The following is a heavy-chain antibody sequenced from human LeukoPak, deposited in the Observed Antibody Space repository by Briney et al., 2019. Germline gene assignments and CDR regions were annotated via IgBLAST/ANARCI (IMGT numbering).Heavy chain of an antibody. CDR2: IKQDGSEK. CDR1: GFTFSSYD. CDR3: GKSEVTIPDSH. J-gene: IGHJ4*01. D-gene: IGHD2-21*02. V-gene: IGHV3-7*01. Sequence: PGGSLRLSCAASGFTFSSYDMHWVRQAPGKGLEWVANIKQDGSEKYYVDSVKGRFTISRDNAKNSLYLQMNSLRVEDTAVYYCGKSEVTIPDSHWGQGTPVTVSS.